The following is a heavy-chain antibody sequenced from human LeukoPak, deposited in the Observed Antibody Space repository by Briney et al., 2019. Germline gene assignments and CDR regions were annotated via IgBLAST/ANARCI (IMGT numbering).Heavy chain of an antibody. D-gene: IGHD3-9*01. Sequence: SETLSLTCTVFGASISTNNYHWAWIRQPPGKGLEWIGNMYYSGSTNYNPSLKSRVTISVDTSKNQFSLKLSSVTAADTAVYYCASGYFDWQEHAFDIWGQGTMVTVSS. V-gene: IGHV4-39*07. CDR1: GASISTNNYH. J-gene: IGHJ3*02. CDR2: MYYSGST. CDR3: ASGYFDWQEHAFDI.